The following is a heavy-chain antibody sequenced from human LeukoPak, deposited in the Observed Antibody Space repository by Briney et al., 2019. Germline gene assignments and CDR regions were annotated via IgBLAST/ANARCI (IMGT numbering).Heavy chain of an antibody. V-gene: IGHV3-23*01. J-gene: IGHJ4*02. Sequence: PGGSLRLSCAASGFIFSTYAMNWVRQAPGQGLEWVSVVIGNNARTDYADSVKGRFTISKDSSKNTLYLQMNSLRAEDTAVYYCAKDRTPDGYYNFDYWGQGTLVIVSS. CDR1: GFIFSTYA. CDR2: VIGNNART. D-gene: IGHD5-18*01. CDR3: AKDRTPDGYYNFDY.